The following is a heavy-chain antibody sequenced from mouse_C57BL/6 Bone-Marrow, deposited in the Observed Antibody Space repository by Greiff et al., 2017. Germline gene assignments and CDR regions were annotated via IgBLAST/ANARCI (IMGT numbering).Heavy chain of an antibody. CDR2: IYPGDGDT. D-gene: IGHD1-1*01. V-gene: IGHV1-82*01. Sequence: VKLMESGPELVKPGASVKISCKASGYAFSSSWMNWVKQRPGKGLEWIGRIYPGDGDTNYNGKFKGKATLTADKSSSTAYMQLSSLTSEDSAVYFCAKGYYYGSSHHWYFDVWGTGTTVTVSS. CDR3: AKGYYYGSSHHWYFDV. CDR1: GYAFSSSW. J-gene: IGHJ1*03.